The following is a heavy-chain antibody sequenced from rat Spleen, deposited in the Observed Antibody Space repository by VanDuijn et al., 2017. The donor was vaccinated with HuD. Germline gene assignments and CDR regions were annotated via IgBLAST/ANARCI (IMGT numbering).Heavy chain of an antibody. Sequence: VQLKESGPGLVQPSQTLSLTCTVSGFSLRSYGVIWVRQPPGNNLEWMGYINSAGSNNYNPSLRSRISITRDTSKNQFFLQVNSVTTEDTATYYCARVYDGTHYYDDYWGQGVMVTVSS. V-gene: IGHV3-3*01. CDR2: INSAGSN. D-gene: IGHD1-12*02. J-gene: IGHJ2*01. CDR3: ARVYDGTHYYDDY. CDR1: GFSLRSYG.